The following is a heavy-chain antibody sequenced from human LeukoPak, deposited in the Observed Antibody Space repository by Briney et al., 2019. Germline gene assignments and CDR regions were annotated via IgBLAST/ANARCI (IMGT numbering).Heavy chain of an antibody. CDR1: GFTFSTYA. Sequence: GGSLRLSCAASGFTFSTYAMSWVRQAPGEGLQWVSGISNSGDSTYYLDSVKGRFTISRDNSKNTLHLQMNSLRADDTAVYYCARTSRGYSYGLTYYFDYWGQGTLVTVSS. V-gene: IGHV3-23*01. D-gene: IGHD5-18*01. CDR2: ISNSGDST. CDR3: ARTSRGYSYGLTYYFDY. J-gene: IGHJ4*02.